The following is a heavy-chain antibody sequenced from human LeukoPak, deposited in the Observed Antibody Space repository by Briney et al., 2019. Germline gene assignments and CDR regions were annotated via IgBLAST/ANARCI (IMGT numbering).Heavy chain of an antibody. Sequence: SETLSLTCSVSGGSISGTSYCWGWIRQPPGKGPEWIGSHYHTGRIYHNPSLNSRVTISADTSKNQFSLKLSSVTDADTAVYYCARDVSANWGLFDNWGPGTLVTVSS. CDR3: ARDVSANWGLFDN. CDR1: GGSISGTSYC. D-gene: IGHD7-27*01. V-gene: IGHV4-39*07. CDR2: HYHTGRI. J-gene: IGHJ4*02.